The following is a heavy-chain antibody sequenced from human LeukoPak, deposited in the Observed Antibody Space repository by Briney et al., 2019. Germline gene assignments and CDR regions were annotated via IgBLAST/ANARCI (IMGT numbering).Heavy chain of an antibody. D-gene: IGHD3-22*01. CDR2: IYYSGST. Sequence: PSETLSLTCTVSGGSISSSSYYWGWIRQPPGKGLEWIGSIYYSGSTYYNPSLKSRVTISVDTSKNQFSLKLSSVTAADTAVYYCAREGYGSSGYYYVGYWGQGTLVTVSS. CDR3: AREGYGSSGYYYVGY. CDR1: GGSISSSSYY. J-gene: IGHJ4*02. V-gene: IGHV4-39*07.